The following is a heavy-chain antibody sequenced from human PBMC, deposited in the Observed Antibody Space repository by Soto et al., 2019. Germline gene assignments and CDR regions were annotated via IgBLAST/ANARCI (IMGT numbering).Heavy chain of an antibody. CDR1: GYIFTSYG. CDR3: ARDGSGYSGYYYGMDI. CDR2: ISAYNGNT. D-gene: IGHD5-12*01. V-gene: IGHV1-18*01. Sequence: QVQLVQSGTELKKPGASVKVSCKASGYIFTSYGITWVRQALGQGPEWMGWISAYNGNTKYVQKFQGRVTMTIDTSTSTAYMDLRSLRSDDTAVYYCARDGSGYSGYYYGMDIWGQGTTVTVSS. J-gene: IGHJ6*02.